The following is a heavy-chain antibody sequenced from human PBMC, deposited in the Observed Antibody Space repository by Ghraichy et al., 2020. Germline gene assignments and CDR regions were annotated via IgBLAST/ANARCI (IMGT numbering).Heavy chain of an antibody. CDR2: INHSKST. J-gene: IGHJ4*02. CDR3: ARETFDF. CDR1: GGSFSGYY. V-gene: IGHV4-34*01. Sequence: SETLSLTCAVYGGSFSGYYWSWIRQPPGKGLEWIGEINHSKSTNYNPSLKSRVTISVDTSKNQFSLKLSSVTAADTAVYYCARETFDFWGQGTLVTVSS.